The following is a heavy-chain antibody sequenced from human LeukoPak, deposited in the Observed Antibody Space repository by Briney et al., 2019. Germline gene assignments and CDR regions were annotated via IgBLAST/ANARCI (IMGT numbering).Heavy chain of an antibody. CDR2: INPSGGST. CDR1: GYTFTSYY. J-gene: IGHJ3*02. V-gene: IGHV1-46*01. CDR3: AREGYSSSPELGAFDI. D-gene: IGHD6-13*01. Sequence: ASAKVSCKASGYTFTSYYMHWVRQAPGQGLEWMGIINPSGGSTSYAQKFQGRVTMTRDTSTSTVYMELSSLRSEDTAVYYCAREGYSSSPELGAFDIWGQGTMVTVSS.